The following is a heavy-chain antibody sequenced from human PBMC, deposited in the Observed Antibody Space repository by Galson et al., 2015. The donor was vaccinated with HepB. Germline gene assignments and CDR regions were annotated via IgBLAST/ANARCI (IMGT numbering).Heavy chain of an antibody. CDR2: ISYDGSNK. D-gene: IGHD4-23*01. CDR3: AKTINGGPYYYYYMDV. J-gene: IGHJ6*03. V-gene: IGHV3-30*18. CDR1: GFTFSSYG. Sequence: SLRLSCAASGFTFSSYGMHWVRQAPGKGLEWVAVISYDGSNKYYADSVKGRFTISRDNSKNTLYLQMNSLRAEDTAVYYCAKTINGGPYYYYYMDVWGKGTTVTVSS.